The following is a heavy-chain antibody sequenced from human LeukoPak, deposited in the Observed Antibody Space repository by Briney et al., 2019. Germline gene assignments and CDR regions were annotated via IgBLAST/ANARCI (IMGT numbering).Heavy chain of an antibody. CDR2: ISGSGGST. Sequence: GGSLRLSCAASGFTFSSYAMSWVRQAPGKGLEWVSAISGSGGSTYYADSVKGRFTISRDNSKNTLYLQMSSLRAEDTAVYYCAKDKAMVRGVITLYYYYGMDVWGQGTTVTVSS. J-gene: IGHJ6*02. CDR3: AKDKAMVRGVITLYYYYGMDV. D-gene: IGHD3-10*01. V-gene: IGHV3-23*01. CDR1: GFTFSSYA.